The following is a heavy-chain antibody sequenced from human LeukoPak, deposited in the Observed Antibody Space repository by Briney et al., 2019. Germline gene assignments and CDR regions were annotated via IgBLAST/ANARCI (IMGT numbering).Heavy chain of an antibody. V-gene: IGHV3-7*05. CDR1: GFTFSSYW. J-gene: IGHJ4*02. D-gene: IGHD3-22*01. Sequence: GGSLRLSCAASGFTFSSYWMSWVRQAPGKGLEWVANIKQDGREKYYVDSVKGRFTISRDNSKNTLYLQMTSLRAEDTAVYYCAKDQVWIVVGSFDYWGQGTLVTVSS. CDR2: IKQDGREK. CDR3: AKDQVWIVVGSFDY.